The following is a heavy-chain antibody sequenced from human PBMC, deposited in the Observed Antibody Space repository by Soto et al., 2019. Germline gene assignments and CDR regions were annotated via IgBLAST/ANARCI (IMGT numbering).Heavy chain of an antibody. CDR3: AINHVPSSSWYSPFGY. CDR1: GFTFSSYA. CDR2: ISGSGGST. J-gene: IGHJ4*02. Sequence: GGSLRLSCAASGFTFSSYAMSWVRQAPGKGLEWVSAISGSGGSTYYADSVKGRFTISRDNSKNTLYLQMDSLRAEDTAVYYCAINHVPSSSWYSPFGYWGQGTLVTVSS. V-gene: IGHV3-23*01. D-gene: IGHD6-13*01.